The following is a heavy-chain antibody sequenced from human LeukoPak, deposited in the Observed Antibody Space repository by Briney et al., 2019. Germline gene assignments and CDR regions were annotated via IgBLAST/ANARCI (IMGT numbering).Heavy chain of an antibody. V-gene: IGHV3-23*01. CDR3: AKELVGATTFDAFDI. Sequence: SGGSLRLCCAAAGFTFSSYAMTWVRQAPGKGLEWVSSISGSGGSTYYADSVKGRFTISRDYSKNTLYLQMNSLRAEDTAVYYCAKELVGATTFDAFDIWGQGTMVTVSS. CDR2: ISGSGGST. J-gene: IGHJ3*02. D-gene: IGHD1-26*01. CDR1: GFTFSSYA.